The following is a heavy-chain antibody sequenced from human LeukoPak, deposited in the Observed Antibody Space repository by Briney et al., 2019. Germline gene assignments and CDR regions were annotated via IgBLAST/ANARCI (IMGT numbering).Heavy chain of an antibody. V-gene: IGHV4-61*02. Sequence: PSETLSLTCTVPGGSISSGSYYWSWIRQPAGKGLEWIGRIYTSGSTNYTPPLKSRVTISVDTSKNQFSLKLSSVTAADTAVYYCARASAAGTPRYWGQGTLVTVSS. CDR1: GGSISSGSYY. D-gene: IGHD6-13*01. CDR3: ARASAAGTPRY. CDR2: IYTSGST. J-gene: IGHJ4*02.